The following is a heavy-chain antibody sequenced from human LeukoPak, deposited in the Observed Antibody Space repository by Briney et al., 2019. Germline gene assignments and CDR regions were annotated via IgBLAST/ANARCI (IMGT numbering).Heavy chain of an antibody. V-gene: IGHV1-69*13. CDR3: ARDAAIFDSSGYYFLW. CDR2: ITPMFGTA. D-gene: IGHD3-22*01. Sequence: GASAKVSCKASGGTFSRSGISWVRQAPGQGLEWMGGITPMFGTANYAQKFQGRVTITADESTSTAYLELTSLRSEDTAIYYCARDAAIFDSSGYYFLWWGQGALVTVSS. J-gene: IGHJ4*02. CDR1: GGTFSRSG.